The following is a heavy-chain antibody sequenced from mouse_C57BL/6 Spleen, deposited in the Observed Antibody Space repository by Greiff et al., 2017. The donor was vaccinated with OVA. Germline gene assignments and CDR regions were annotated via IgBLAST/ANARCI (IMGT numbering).Heavy chain of an antibody. J-gene: IGHJ2*01. V-gene: IGHV1-26*01. D-gene: IGHD1-1*01. Sequence: EVQLQQSGPELVKPGASVKISCKASGYTFTDYYMNWVKQSHGKSLEWIGDINPNNGGTSYNQKFKGKATLTVDKSSSTAYMELRSLTSEDSAVYYCASPTTTDGSSSFDYWGQGTTLTVSS. CDR1: GYTFTDYY. CDR2: INPNNGGT. CDR3: ASPTTTDGSSSFDY.